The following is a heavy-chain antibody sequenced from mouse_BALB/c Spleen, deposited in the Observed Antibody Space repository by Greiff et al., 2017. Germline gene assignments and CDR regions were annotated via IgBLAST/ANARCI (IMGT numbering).Heavy chain of an antibody. V-gene: IGHV1-5*01. CDR3: TRAGTRDYYAMDY. D-gene: IGHD4-1*01. CDR2: IYPGNSDT. J-gene: IGHJ4*01. CDR1: GYSFTSYW. Sequence: VQLKQSGTVLARPGASVKMSCKASGYSFTSYWMHWVKQRPGQGLEWIGAIYPGNSDTSYNQKFKGKAKLTAVTSASTAYMELSSLTNEDSAVYYCTRAGTRDYYAMDYWGQGTSVTVSS.